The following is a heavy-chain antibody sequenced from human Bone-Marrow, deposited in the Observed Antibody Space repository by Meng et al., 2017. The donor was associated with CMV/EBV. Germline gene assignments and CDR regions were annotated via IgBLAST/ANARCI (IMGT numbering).Heavy chain of an antibody. CDR3: ARGIRSTYYEYYYGLDV. CDR1: GFTFRSYA. J-gene: IGHJ6*02. CDR2: IRGTGDYT. V-gene: IGHV3-23*01. D-gene: IGHD3-3*01. Sequence: GESLKISCSASGFTFRSYAMSWVRQAPGKGLEWVSTIRGTGDYTYNADSVKGRFSISRDNSKNKLYLEMNSLRADDTAVYYCARGIRSTYYEYYYGLDVWGQGTTVTVSS.